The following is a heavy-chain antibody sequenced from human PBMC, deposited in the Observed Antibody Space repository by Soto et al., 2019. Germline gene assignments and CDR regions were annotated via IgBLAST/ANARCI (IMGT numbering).Heavy chain of an antibody. Sequence: QVQLVQSGAEVKKPGSSVKVSCKATGGTVNSYSISWARPAPGQGREWMGGIPMFGTPNFAQIFQGRLMITADESMPTAYMELSSLSSEDTVVYFCAREVSANSPTYFFDHWGQGTLVTVSS. D-gene: IGHD4-4*01. J-gene: IGHJ4*02. CDR2: IPMFGTP. V-gene: IGHV1-69*01. CDR1: GGTVNSYS. CDR3: AREVSANSPTYFFDH.